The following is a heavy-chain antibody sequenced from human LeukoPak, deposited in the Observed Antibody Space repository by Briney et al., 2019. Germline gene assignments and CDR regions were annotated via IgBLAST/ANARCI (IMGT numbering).Heavy chain of an antibody. Sequence: ASVNVSCKASGYTFSNYIIHWVRQAPGQRLEWMGWINAGNGDTEYSQKFQGRLITTRDTSATTVYMDLSSLRSEDTAVYYCARVVTRLREGDYHYDLDVWGQGTTVTVS. CDR3: ARVVTRLREGDYHYDLDV. CDR2: INAGNGDT. CDR1: GYTFSNYI. V-gene: IGHV1-3*01. J-gene: IGHJ6*02. D-gene: IGHD3-16*01.